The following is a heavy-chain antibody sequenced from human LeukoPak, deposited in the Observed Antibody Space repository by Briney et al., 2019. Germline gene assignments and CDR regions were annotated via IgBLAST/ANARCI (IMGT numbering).Heavy chain of an antibody. D-gene: IGHD6-6*01. CDR1: GGSISSYY. CDR2: IYHSGST. V-gene: IGHV4-59*12. Sequence: PSETLSLTCTVSGGSISSYYWSWIRQPPGKGLEWIGYIYHSGSTYYNPSLKSRVTISVDRSKNQFSLKLSSVTAADTAVYYCASLPLHSSSSETEDYWGQGTLVTVSS. J-gene: IGHJ4*02. CDR3: ASLPLHSSSSETEDY.